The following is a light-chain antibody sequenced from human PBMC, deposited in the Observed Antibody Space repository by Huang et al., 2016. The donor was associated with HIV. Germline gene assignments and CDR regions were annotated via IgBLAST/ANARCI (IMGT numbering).Light chain of an antibody. CDR2: GAS. CDR3: HNYKGVPWT. J-gene: IGKJ1*01. CDR1: QDIRNG. Sequence: DIQMTQSPPSLFASVGDRVTISCRASQDIRNGFAWFQQKPGKVPKVVIYGASTLQSGVPPRLSGVGSQTEFTLIINSLQPEDAATYYCHNYKGVPWTFGQGTKVEIK. V-gene: IGKV1-27*01.